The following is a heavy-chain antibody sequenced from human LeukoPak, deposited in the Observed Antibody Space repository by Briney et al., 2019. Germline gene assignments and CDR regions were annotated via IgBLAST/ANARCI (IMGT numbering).Heavy chain of an antibody. CDR1: GYTFTGYY. V-gene: IGHV1-2*02. CDR2: INPNSGGT. D-gene: IGHD2-2*01. J-gene: IGHJ6*02. Sequence: ASVKVSCKASGYTFTGYYMHWVRQAPGQGLEWMGWINPNSGGTNYAQKFQGRVTMTRDTSISTAYMELSRLRSDDTAVYYCARDAVGCSSTSCYRYGMDVWGQGTTVTVSS. CDR3: ARDAVGCSSTSCYRYGMDV.